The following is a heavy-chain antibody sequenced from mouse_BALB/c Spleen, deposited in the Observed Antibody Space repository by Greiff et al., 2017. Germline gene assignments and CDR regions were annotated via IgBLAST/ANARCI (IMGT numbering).Heavy chain of an antibody. CDR2: IWAGGST. CDR3: ARGYGNYKRYYFDY. D-gene: IGHD2-1*01. CDR1: GFSLTSYG. Sequence: QVQLKESGPGLVAPSQSLSITCTVSGFSLTSYGVHWVRQPPGKGLEWLGVIWAGGSTNYNSALMSRLSISKDNSKSQVFLKMNSLQTDDTAMYYCARGYGNYKRYYFDYWGQGTTLTVSS. J-gene: IGHJ2*01. V-gene: IGHV2-9*02.